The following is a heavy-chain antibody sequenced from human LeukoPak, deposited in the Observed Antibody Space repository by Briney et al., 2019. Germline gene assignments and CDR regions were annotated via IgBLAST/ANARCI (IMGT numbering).Heavy chain of an antibody. CDR1: DGSISDYY. V-gene: IGHV4-31*03. D-gene: IGHD2-2*01. Sequence: SETLSLTCTVSDGSISDYYWSWIRQHPGKGLEWIGYICYSGSTYYNPSLKSRVTISVDTSKNQFSLKLSSVTAADTAVYYCAREGSSDDNWFDPWGQGTLVTVSS. J-gene: IGHJ5*02. CDR2: ICYSGST. CDR3: AREGSSDDNWFDP.